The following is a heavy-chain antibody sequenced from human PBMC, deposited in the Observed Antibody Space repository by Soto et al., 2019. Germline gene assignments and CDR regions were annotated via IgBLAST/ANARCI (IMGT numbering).Heavy chain of an antibody. V-gene: IGHV3-33*01. Sequence: QVQLVESGGGVVQPGRSLRLSCAASGFTFSSYGMHWVRQAPGKGLEWVAVIWYDGSNKYYADSVKGRFTISRDNSKNTLYLQMHSLRAEDTAVYYCASDGGGQWLVRYPFDYWGQGTLVTVSS. D-gene: IGHD6-19*01. CDR1: GFTFSSYG. J-gene: IGHJ4*02. CDR2: IWYDGSNK. CDR3: ASDGGGQWLVRYPFDY.